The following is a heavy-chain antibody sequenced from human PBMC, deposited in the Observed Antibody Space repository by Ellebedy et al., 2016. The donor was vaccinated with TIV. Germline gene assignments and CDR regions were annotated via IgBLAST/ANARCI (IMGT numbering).Heavy chain of an antibody. D-gene: IGHD3-22*01. Sequence: ASVKVSCKASGYTFTSYGISWVRQAPGQGLEWMGWISAYNGNTNYAQKLQGRVTMTTDTSTSTAYMELRSLRSDDTAVYYCARLNYYGSSGYYYFDYWGQGTLVTVSS. CDR2: ISAYNGNT. J-gene: IGHJ4*02. V-gene: IGHV1-18*01. CDR1: GYTFTSYG. CDR3: ARLNYYGSSGYYYFDY.